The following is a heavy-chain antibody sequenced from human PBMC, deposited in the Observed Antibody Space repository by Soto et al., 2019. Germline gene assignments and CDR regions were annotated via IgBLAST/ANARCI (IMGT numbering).Heavy chain of an antibody. V-gene: IGHV4-38-2*01. CDR1: GYSISRGYY. CDR2: IYYSGST. CDR3: ARDNGESGVGWFDP. Sequence: SLTCGVSGYSISRGYYWSWIRQPPGKGLEWIGYIYYSGSTNYNPSLKSRVTISIDTSKNQFSLRLNSVIAADTAVYYCARDNGESGVGWFDPWGQGILVTVSS. J-gene: IGHJ5*02. D-gene: IGHD2-8*01.